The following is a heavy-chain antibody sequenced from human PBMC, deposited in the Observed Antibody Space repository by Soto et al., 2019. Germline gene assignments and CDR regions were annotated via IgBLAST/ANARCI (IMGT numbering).Heavy chain of an antibody. J-gene: IGHJ4*02. V-gene: IGHV4-34*01. CDR2: INHSGST. CDR1: GGSFSGYY. Sequence: PSETLSLTCAVYGGSFSGYYWSWIRQPPGKGLEWIGEINHSGSTNYNPSLKSRVTISVDTSKNQFSLKLNSMTAADTAVYYCARHNYGSGSTYFDYWGQGTLVTVS. D-gene: IGHD3-10*01. CDR3: ARHNYGSGSTYFDY.